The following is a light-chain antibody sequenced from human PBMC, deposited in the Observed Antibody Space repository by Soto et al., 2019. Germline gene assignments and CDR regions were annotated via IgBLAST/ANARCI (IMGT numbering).Light chain of an antibody. J-gene: IGLJ1*01. CDR3: SSYVGRRYF. Sequence: QSALTQPPSASGSPGDSLTISCTGTSSDVDDYTFISWYRQDPGKAPKLLIYEVSKRPAAVSPRFSGSKSGNTAALTISILQAEDEAVYYCSSYVGRRYFFGSGTKLAVL. CDR1: SSDVDDYTF. CDR2: EVS. V-gene: IGLV2-8*01.